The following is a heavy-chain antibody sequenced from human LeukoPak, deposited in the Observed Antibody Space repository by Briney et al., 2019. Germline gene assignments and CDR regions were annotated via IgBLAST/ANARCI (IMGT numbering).Heavy chain of an antibody. D-gene: IGHD4-17*01. V-gene: IGHV1-69*13. Sequence: SVKVSCKASGVTFSSFGFSWVRQAPGQGLEWMGGIIPIFDTANYAQQFQGRVTITAHESTSTVYMQLSSLRSDDTAVYYCARGRIDYGDSRLSFFDYWGQGTLVTVSS. J-gene: IGHJ4*02. CDR1: GVTFSSFG. CDR2: IIPIFDTA. CDR3: ARGRIDYGDSRLSFFDY.